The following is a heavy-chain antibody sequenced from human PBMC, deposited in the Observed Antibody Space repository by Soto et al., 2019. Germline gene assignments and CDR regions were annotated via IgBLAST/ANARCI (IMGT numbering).Heavy chain of an antibody. CDR3: AKDRGSLYTSSSPLDF. Sequence: GGSLRLSCAASGFTFTNYAMTWVRQAPGKGLEWVSGISASGGSTYYADSVKGRFTISRDNSKNTLFLQMNSLRAEDTALYYCAKDRGSLYTSSSPLDFWGQGTLVTVSS. CDR2: ISASGGST. J-gene: IGHJ4*02. D-gene: IGHD6-6*01. V-gene: IGHV3-23*01. CDR1: GFTFTNYA.